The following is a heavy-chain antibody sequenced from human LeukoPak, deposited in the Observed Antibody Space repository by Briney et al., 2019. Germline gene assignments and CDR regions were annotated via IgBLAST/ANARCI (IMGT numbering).Heavy chain of an antibody. CDR1: GFTVSSNS. Sequence: GGSLRLSCAASGFTVSSNSMAWVRQTPGRGLEWVSILYTGGGANYADSVKGRFTISRDNSRNTLFLQMDSLRAEDTAVYYCARDTALTTIVGGPEYWGQGTLVIVSS. CDR2: LYTGGGA. V-gene: IGHV3-53*01. J-gene: IGHJ4*02. CDR3: ARDTALTTIVGGPEY. D-gene: IGHD2-15*01.